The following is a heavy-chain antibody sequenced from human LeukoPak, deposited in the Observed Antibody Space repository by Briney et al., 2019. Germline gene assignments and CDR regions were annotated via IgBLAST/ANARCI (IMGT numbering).Heavy chain of an antibody. Sequence: SQTLSLTCAISGDIVSSNSAAWNWSRQSPSTGLEWLGRTYYRSKLYNDYAVSVKIRITINPDTSKNQFSLQLNSVTPEDTAVYYCARDVDTAFDYWGQGTLVTVSS. J-gene: IGHJ4*02. CDR3: ARDVDTAFDY. D-gene: IGHD5-18*01. CDR2: TYYRSKLYN. CDR1: GDIVSSNSAA. V-gene: IGHV6-1*01.